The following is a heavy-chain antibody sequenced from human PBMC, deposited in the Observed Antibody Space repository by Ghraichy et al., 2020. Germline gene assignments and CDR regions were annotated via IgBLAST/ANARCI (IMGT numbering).Heavy chain of an antibody. D-gene: IGHD3-22*01. J-gene: IGHJ6*02. CDR2: IKHDGSEK. Sequence: GGSLRLSCAASGFTFSSFWMSWVRQAPGKGLEWVANIKHDGSEKYFVASVKGRFTISRDNAKNSLYLQVNSLRAEDTAVYYCARDHNYFDTSGYYRLSYGLDVWGQGTTVTVSS. CDR3: ARDHNYFDTSGYYRLSYGLDV. V-gene: IGHV3-7*01. CDR1: GFTFSSFW.